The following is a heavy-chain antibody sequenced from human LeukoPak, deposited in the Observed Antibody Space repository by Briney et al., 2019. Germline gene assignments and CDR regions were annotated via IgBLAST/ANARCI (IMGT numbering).Heavy chain of an antibody. D-gene: IGHD3-16*02. CDR1: GGSFSGYY. CDR3: ARGGNDYVWGSYRYTPYNWFDP. Sequence: PSETLSLTCAVYGGSFSGYYWSWIRQPPGKGLEWIGEINHSGSTNYNPSLKSRATISVDTSKNQFSLKLSSVTAADTAVYYCARGGNDYVWGSYRYTPYNWFDPWGQGTLVTVSS. J-gene: IGHJ5*02. CDR2: INHSGST. V-gene: IGHV4-34*01.